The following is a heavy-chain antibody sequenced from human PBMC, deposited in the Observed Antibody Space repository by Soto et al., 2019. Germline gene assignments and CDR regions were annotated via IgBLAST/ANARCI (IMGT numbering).Heavy chain of an antibody. J-gene: IGHJ4*02. V-gene: IGHV4-30-4*01. CDR2: ISYSGST. D-gene: IGHD2-15*01. Sequence: SETLSLTCTVSGGSISSGNYYWSWIRQPPGKGLEWIGFISYSGSTYYSTTLKSRVTISVDTSKSQFSLNLSFVTAADTAVYYCATMGTPATGLYFFDYWGQGSLVTVSS. CDR3: ATMGTPATGLYFFDY. CDR1: GGSISSGNYY.